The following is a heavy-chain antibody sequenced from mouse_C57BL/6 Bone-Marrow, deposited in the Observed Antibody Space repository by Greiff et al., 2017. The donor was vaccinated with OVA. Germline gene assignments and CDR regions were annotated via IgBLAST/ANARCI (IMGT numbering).Heavy chain of an antibody. J-gene: IGHJ3*01. D-gene: IGHD2-5*01. CDR1: GYTFTSYW. Sequence: QVQLQQPGAELVRPGTSVKLSCKASGYTFTSYWMHWVKQRPGQGLEWIGVIDPSDSYTNYNQKFKGKATLTVETSSSTAYMQLSSLTSEDSAVYYCARSTYYSNYEFAYWGQGTLVTVSA. CDR2: IDPSDSYT. V-gene: IGHV1-59*01. CDR3: ARSTYYSNYEFAY.